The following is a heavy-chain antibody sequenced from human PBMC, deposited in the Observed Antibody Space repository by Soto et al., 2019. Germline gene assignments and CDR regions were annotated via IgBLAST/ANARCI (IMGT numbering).Heavy chain of an antibody. J-gene: IGHJ3*01. CDR1: AYTFTSYY. CDR3: TRSIITRAATDAFDL. D-gene: IGHD1-20*01. CDR2: INPSRGGT. Sequence: QVQLVQAGAEVMRPGASVRVSCKASAYTFTSYYVHWVRQAPGQGPEWMGMINPSRGGTDYAQKFQGRVTMTRDTSTTRDTSTTTGYMELSSLQSDDSAIYYCTRSIITRAATDAFDLWGQGTLVTVSS. V-gene: IGHV1-46*03.